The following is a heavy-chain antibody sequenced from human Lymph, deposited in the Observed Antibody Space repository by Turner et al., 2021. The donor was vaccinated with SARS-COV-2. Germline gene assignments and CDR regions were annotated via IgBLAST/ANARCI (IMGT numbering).Heavy chain of an antibody. D-gene: IGHD5-18*01. Sequence: VQLQESGPGLVKLPATLSLTCTVSGGSISSEYCSWIRQPPGKGLEWIGYNSNSGSTNYNPSLKSRVTISSDTSMNQFSLKLSSVTAADTAVYYCARHGNELGIQLWGQGTLVTVSS. CDR2: NSNSGST. CDR3: ARHGNELGIQL. V-gene: IGHV4-59*08. J-gene: IGHJ4*02. CDR1: GGSISSEY.